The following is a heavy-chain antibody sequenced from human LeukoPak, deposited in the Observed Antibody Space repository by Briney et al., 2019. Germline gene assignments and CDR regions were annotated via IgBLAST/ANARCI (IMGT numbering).Heavy chain of an antibody. V-gene: IGHV1-18*01. CDR3: ARVRSSYGETYYFDY. CDR2: ISAYNGNT. Sequence: ASVKVSCKASGYTFTSYGISWVRQAPGQGLEWMGWISAYNGNTNYAQKLQGRVTMTTDTSTSTAYMELRSLRSDDTAVYYCARVRSSYGETYYFDYWGQGTLVTVSS. D-gene: IGHD4-17*01. CDR1: GYTFTSYG. J-gene: IGHJ4*02.